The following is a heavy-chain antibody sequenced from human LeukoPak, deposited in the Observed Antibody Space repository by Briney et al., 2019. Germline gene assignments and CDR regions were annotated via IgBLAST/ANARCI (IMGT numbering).Heavy chain of an antibody. CDR3: ARNSAAAGYGMDV. CDR2: INHSGST. V-gene: IGHV4-34*01. J-gene: IGHJ6*04. CDR1: GGSFSGYY. Sequence: PSETLSLTCAVYGGSFSGYYWSWIRQPPGKGLEWIGEINHSGSTNYNPSLKSRVTISVDTSKNQFSPKLGSVTAADTAVYYCARNSAAAGYGMDVWGKGTTVTVSS. D-gene: IGHD6-13*01.